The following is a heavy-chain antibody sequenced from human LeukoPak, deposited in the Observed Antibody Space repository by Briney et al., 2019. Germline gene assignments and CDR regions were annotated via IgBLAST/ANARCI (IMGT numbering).Heavy chain of an antibody. J-gene: IGHJ6*03. V-gene: IGHV4-4*07. CDR2: IYTSGST. CDR1: AGSISSYY. Sequence: NSSETLSLTCTVSAGSISSYYWSWIRQPAGKGLEWIGRIYTSGSTNYNPSLKSRVTMSVDTSKNQFSLKLSSVTAADTAVYYCARVVAKGRSYYYMDVWGKGTTVTISS. D-gene: IGHD5-12*01. CDR3: ARVVAKGRSYYYMDV.